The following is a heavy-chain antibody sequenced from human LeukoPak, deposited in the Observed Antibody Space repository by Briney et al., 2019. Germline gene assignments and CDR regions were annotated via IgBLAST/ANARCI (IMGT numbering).Heavy chain of an antibody. CDR2: ISSSSSYI. CDR3: ARESQLWSYGLFDY. Sequence: SGGSLRLSCAASGFTFSSYSMNWVRQAPGKGLEWVSSISSSSSYIYYADSVKGRFTISRDNAKNSLYLQMNSLRAEDTAVYYCARESQLWSYGLFDYWGQGTLVTVSS. V-gene: IGHV3-21*01. J-gene: IGHJ4*02. D-gene: IGHD5-18*01. CDR1: GFTFSSYS.